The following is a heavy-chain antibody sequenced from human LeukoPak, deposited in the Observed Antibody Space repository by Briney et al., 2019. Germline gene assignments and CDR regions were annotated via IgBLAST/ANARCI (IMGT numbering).Heavy chain of an antibody. CDR3: ARDAGGPYINSSEWFDP. D-gene: IGHD6-6*01. J-gene: IGHJ5*02. CDR1: GYTFTSYG. V-gene: IGHV1-18*01. Sequence: WASVKVSCKASGYTFTSYGISWVRQAPGQGLEWMGWISTYNGNTNYAQNLQGRVTMTTDTSTSTAYMELRSLRSEDTAVYYCARDAGGPYINSSEWFDPWGQGTLVTVSS. CDR2: ISTYNGNT.